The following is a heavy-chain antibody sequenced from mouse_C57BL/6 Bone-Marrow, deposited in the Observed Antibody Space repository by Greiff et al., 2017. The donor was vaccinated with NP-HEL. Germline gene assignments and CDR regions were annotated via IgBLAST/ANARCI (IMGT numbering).Heavy chain of an antibody. V-gene: IGHV1-69*01. J-gene: IGHJ2*01. D-gene: IGHD2-1*01. CDR3: ARIEGYGNYNFDY. CDR2: IDPSDSYT. CDR1: GYTFTSYW. Sequence: VKLLESVAELVMPGASVKLSCKASGYTFTSYWMHWVKQRPGQGLEWIGEIDPSDSYTNYTQKFKGKSTLTVDKSSSTAYMQLSSLTSEDSAVYYCARIEGYGNYNFDYWGQGTTLTVSS.